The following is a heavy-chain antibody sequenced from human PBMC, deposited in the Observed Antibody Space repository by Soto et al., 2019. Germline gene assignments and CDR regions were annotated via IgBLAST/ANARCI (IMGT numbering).Heavy chain of an antibody. V-gene: IGHV4-59*01. Sequence: SETLSLTCTVSGGSISSYYWSWIRQPPGKGLEWIGYIYYSGSTNYNPSLKSRVTISVDTSKNQFSLKLSSVTAADTAVYYCARGEDYYSMDVWGKGTTVTVSS. J-gene: IGHJ6*03. CDR1: GGSISSYY. CDR2: IYYSGST. CDR3: ARGEDYYSMDV.